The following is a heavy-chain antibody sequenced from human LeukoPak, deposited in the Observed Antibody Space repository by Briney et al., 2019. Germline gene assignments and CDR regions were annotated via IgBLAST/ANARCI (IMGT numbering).Heavy chain of an antibody. V-gene: IGHV1-2*02. CDR3: ARSPPLKGHGMDV. CDR2: INPNSGGT. J-gene: IGHJ6*02. CDR1: GYTFTGYY. Sequence: ASVKVSCKASGYTFTGYYMHWVRQAPGQGLEWMGWINPNSGGTNYAQKFQGRVTMTRDTSISTAYMELSRLRSDDTAVYYCARSPPLKGHGMDVWGQGTMVTVSS.